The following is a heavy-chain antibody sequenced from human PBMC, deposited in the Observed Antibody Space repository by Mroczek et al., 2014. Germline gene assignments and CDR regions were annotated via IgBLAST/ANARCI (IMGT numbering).Heavy chain of an antibody. CDR1: GGSIGSGDYY. CDR2: ITHSGNT. CDR3: ARDVGIEGPITSFFY. J-gene: IGHJ1*01. Sequence: QVQLQQWGPGLVKPSQTLSLTCNVSGGSIGSGDYYWSWIRQPPGKGLEWIGYITHSGNTNYNPALKSRLTISVDTSKNQFSLKLSSVTAADTAVYYCARDVGIEGPITSFFYWGQGTLVTVSS. V-gene: IGHV4-30-4*01. D-gene: IGHD1-26*01.